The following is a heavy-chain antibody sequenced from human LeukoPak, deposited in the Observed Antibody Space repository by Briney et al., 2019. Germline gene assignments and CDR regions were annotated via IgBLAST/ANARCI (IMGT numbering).Heavy chain of an antibody. V-gene: IGHV3-21*01. CDR2: ISSGSTYI. CDR3: ARDYGEDAFDI. Sequence: GGSLRLSCAASEFTFSDYSMNWVRQAPGKGLEWVSSISSGSTYIYYADSVKGRFTISRDNAKNSLYLQMDSLRAEDTAVYYCARDYGEDAFDIWGQGTMVTVSS. D-gene: IGHD4-17*01. CDR1: EFTFSDYS. J-gene: IGHJ3*02.